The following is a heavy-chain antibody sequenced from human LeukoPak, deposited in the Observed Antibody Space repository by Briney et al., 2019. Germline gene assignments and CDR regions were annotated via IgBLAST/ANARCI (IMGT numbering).Heavy chain of an antibody. Sequence: GGSLRFSCAASGFTFSSYWMSWVRQAPGKGLEWVANIKQDGSEKYYVDSVKGRFTISRDNAKNSLYLQMNSLRAEDTAVYYCARDLMGIAYRGAFYYWGQGTLVTVSS. V-gene: IGHV3-7*03. CDR2: IKQDGSEK. CDR1: GFTFSSYW. CDR3: ARDLMGIAYRGAFYY. J-gene: IGHJ4*02. D-gene: IGHD6-13*01.